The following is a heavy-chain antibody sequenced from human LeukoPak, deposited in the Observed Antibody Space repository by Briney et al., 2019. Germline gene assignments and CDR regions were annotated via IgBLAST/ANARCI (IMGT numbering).Heavy chain of an antibody. CDR2: IYYSGST. V-gene: IGHV4-39*07. Sequence: SETLSLTCTVSGGSISSSSYYWGWIRQPPGKGLEWIGSIYYSGSTYYNPSLKSRVTISVDTSKNQFSLKLSSVTAADTAEYYCVKVDRWELGPFDYWGQGTLVTVPS. J-gene: IGHJ4*02. D-gene: IGHD1-26*01. CDR3: VKVDRWELGPFDY. CDR1: GGSISSSSYY.